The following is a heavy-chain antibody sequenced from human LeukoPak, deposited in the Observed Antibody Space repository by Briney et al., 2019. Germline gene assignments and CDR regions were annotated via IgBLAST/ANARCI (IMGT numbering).Heavy chain of an antibody. V-gene: IGHV3-23*01. CDR3: ARGQHRIAAADTAAFDY. D-gene: IGHD6-13*01. CDR2: ISGSGGST. J-gene: IGHJ4*02. CDR1: GFTFSSYA. Sequence: PGGSLRLSCAASGFTFSSYAMSWVRQAPGKGLEWVSAISGSGGSTYYADSVKGRFTISRDNSKNTLYLQMNSLRADDTAVYYCARGQHRIAAADTAAFDYWGQGTLVTVSS.